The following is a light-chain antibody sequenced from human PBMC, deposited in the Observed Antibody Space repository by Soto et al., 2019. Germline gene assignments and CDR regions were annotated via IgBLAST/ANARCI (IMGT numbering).Light chain of an antibody. CDR3: QQYYSTPFT. CDR2: WAS. Sequence: DIVMTQSPDSLAVSLGERATINCKSSQSVLYSSNNKNYLAWYQQKLGQPPKLLIYWASTRESGVPDRFSGSGSGTDFTLTISSLQAEDVAVYYCQQYYSTPFTFGPGNKVDIK. J-gene: IGKJ3*01. V-gene: IGKV4-1*01. CDR1: QSVLYSSNNKNY.